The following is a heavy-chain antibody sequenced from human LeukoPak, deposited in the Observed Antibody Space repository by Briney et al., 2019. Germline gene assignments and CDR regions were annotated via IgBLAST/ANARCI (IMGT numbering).Heavy chain of an antibody. CDR3: ARLEDYFDY. V-gene: IGHV4-59*08. Sequence: KPSETLFLTCTVSGGSISSYYWSWIRQPPGKGLEWIGYIYYSGSTNYNPSLKSRVTISVDTSKNQFSLKLSSVTAADTAVYYCARLEDYFDYWGQGTLVTVSS. CDR2: IYYSGST. CDR1: GGSISSYY. J-gene: IGHJ4*02.